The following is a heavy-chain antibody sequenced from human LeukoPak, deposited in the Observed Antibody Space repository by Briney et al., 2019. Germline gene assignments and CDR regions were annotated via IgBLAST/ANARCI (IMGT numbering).Heavy chain of an antibody. CDR2: IISDGSSA. Sequence: PGGSLRLSCAASGFTFSDYWMHWVRQAPGKGLVWVSRIISDGSSATYVDSVKGRFTISRDNAKNTLYLRINSLRAEDTAVYYCARDIVVVPAANPYYYGMDVWGQGTTVTVSS. D-gene: IGHD2-2*01. CDR3: ARDIVVVPAANPYYYGMDV. J-gene: IGHJ6*02. CDR1: GFTFSDYW. V-gene: IGHV3-74*01.